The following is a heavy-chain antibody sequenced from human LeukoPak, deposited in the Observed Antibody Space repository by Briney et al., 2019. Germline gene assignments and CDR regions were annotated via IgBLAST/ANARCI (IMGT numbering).Heavy chain of an antibody. J-gene: IGHJ4*02. CDR3: VRQGTITYAYFDS. CDR2: YEGNT. Sequence: SETLSLTCTVSGGSLTGYFWSWIRQPPGKGLEWVGYYEGNTNYNPSLKSRVTTSVDTSKNQFSLRLNSVTAADTAVYYCVRQGTITYAYFDSWGQGVPVTVSS. D-gene: IGHD2-2*01. V-gene: IGHV4-59*08. CDR1: GGSLTGYF.